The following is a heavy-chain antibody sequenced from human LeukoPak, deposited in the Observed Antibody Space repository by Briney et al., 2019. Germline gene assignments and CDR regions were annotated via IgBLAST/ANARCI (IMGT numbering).Heavy chain of an antibody. D-gene: IGHD5-18*01. V-gene: IGHV4-34*01. CDR3: ARGKRLWLRYYYYYMDV. J-gene: IGHJ6*03. CDR2: INHSGST. CDR1: GITFSDHY. Sequence: GSLRLSCAASGITFSDHYMSWIRQPPGKGLEWIGEINHSGSTNYNPSLKSRVTISVDTSKNQFSLKLSSVTAADTAVYYCARGKRLWLRYYYYYMDVWGKGTTVTVSS.